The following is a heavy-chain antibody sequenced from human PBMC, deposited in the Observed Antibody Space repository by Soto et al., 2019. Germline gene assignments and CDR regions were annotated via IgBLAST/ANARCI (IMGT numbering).Heavy chain of an antibody. CDR2: IHNSGST. J-gene: IGHJ4*02. D-gene: IGHD3-22*01. V-gene: IGHV4-31*03. CDR1: GDSISSGGFY. Sequence: QVQLQESGPGLVKPSQTLSLTCTVSGDSISSGGFYWTWIRQPTGKGLEWIGYIHNSGSTYYNSSLKSRVTISVDTSNNQFSLKVSSVTAADTAVYYCARATYSYTMIDLRFDYWGQGTLVTVSS. CDR3: ARATYSYTMIDLRFDY.